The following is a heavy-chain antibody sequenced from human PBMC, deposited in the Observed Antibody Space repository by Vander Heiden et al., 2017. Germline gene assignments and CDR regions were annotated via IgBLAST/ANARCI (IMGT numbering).Heavy chain of an antibody. CDR2: INPNNGGT. CDR1: GYTFTGFA. D-gene: IGHD3-10*02. V-gene: IGHV1-2*02. Sequence: QVQLLQSGAEVTEPGASVKVSCTPSGYTFTGFAIHRVRQAPGEGLEWMGRINPNNGGTKKAENLQDRVTVTRDTSIDTWYMEMRRLRHDDTAVYYGARDPERVVRGGRNEDLNLCDPWGKGTLVT. J-gene: IGHJ5*02. CDR3: ARDPERVVRGGRNEDLNLCDP.